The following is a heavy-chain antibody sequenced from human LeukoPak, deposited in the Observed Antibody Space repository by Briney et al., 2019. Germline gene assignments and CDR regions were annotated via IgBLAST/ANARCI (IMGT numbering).Heavy chain of an antibody. CDR3: ARSVRGDVSGYYPLDY. J-gene: IGHJ4*02. D-gene: IGHD3-22*01. V-gene: IGHV3-7*01. CDR1: GFTFSDYW. CDR2: IKEDGSEK. Sequence: GGSLRLSCAASGFTFSDYWMSWVRQAPGKGLEWVANIKEDGSEKHYVDSVEGRFTVSRDNAKNSLYLQMSSLRAEDTAAYYCARSVRGDVSGYYPLDYWGRGTLVTVSS.